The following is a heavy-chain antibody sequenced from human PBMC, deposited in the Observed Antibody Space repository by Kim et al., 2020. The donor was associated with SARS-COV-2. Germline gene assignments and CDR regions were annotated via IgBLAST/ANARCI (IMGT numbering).Heavy chain of an antibody. J-gene: IGHJ3*01. CDR3: ARDVRGTRAFDV. D-gene: IGHD1-1*01. Sequence: GGSLRLSCAASGFIFRNYAMTWVRQAPGKGLEWVSIISGSGGNTYYADSVKGSFTISRDNSKNTLDLQMNSLRAEDTAVYSCARDVRGTRAFDVWGQGTLVAVSS. CDR1: GFIFRNYA. CDR2: ISGSGGNT. V-gene: IGHV3-23*01.